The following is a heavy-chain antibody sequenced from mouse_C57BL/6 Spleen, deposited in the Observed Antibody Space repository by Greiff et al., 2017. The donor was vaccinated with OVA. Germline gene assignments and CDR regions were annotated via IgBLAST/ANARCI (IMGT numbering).Heavy chain of an antibody. CDR3: ARKEVTSAYYAMDY. D-gene: IGHD2-5*01. CDR2: IWSGGST. CDR1: GFSLTSYG. V-gene: IGHV2-2*01. Sequence: VQLVESGPGLVQPSQSLSITCTVSGFSLTSYGVHWVRQSPGKGLEWLGVIWSGGSTDYNAAFISRLSISKDNSKSQVFFKMNSLQADDTAIYYCARKEVTSAYYAMDYWGQGTSVTVSS. J-gene: IGHJ4*01.